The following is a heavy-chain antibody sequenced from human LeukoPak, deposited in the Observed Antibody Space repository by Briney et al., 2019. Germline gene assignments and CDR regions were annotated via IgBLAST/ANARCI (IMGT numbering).Heavy chain of an antibody. V-gene: IGHV3-21*01. CDR3: ALYDFWSYYYMDV. J-gene: IGHJ6*03. D-gene: IGHD3-3*01. CDR1: GFTFSSYS. CDR2: ISSSSSYI. Sequence: KPGGSLRLSYAASGFTFSSYSMNWVRQAPGKGLEWVSSISSSSSYIYYADSVKGRFTISRDNAKNSLYLQMNSLRAEDTAVYYCALYDFWSYYYMDVWGKGTTVTVSS.